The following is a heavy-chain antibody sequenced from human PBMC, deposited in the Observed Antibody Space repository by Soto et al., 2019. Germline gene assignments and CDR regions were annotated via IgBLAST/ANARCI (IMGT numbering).Heavy chain of an antibody. Sequence: GGSLRLSCAASGLTVSSNYMSWVRRAPGRGLGGVSVIYSGDTANCGDSVRGRFTISRDNSKNTLYLQMNNLRAEDTDVYYCARARRYYESRGYSGYFFDFWGQGILVTVSS. CDR2: IYSGDTA. V-gene: IGHV3-53*01. CDR1: GLTVSSNY. D-gene: IGHD3-22*01. J-gene: IGHJ4*02. CDR3: ARARRYYESRGYSGYFFDF.